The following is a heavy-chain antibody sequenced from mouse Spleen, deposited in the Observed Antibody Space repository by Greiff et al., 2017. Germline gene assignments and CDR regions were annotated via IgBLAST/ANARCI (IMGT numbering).Heavy chain of an antibody. J-gene: IGHJ2*01. CDR3: TRGGLWNGNYFDY. Sequence: EVQVVESGEGLVKPGGSLKLSCAASGFTFSSYAMSWVRQTPEKRLEWVAYISSGGDYIYYADTVKGRFTISRDNARNTLYLQMSSLKSEDTAMYYCTRGGLWNGNYFDYWGQGTTLTVSS. CDR1: GFTFSSYA. CDR2: ISSGGDYI. D-gene: IGHD1-1*02. V-gene: IGHV5-9-1*02.